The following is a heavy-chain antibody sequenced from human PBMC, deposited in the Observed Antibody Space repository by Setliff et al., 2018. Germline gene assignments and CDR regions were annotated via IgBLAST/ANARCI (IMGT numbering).Heavy chain of an antibody. J-gene: IGHJ3*02. CDR3: ARHNLHGTATTFAFDI. Sequence: PSETLSLTCTVSVDSISSSTYYWGWIRQPPGKGLEWIVNIHHSGKAYYNPSLKSRVTMSVDTSKNHVSLKLSSVTAADTAVYYCARHNLHGTATTFAFDIWGQGTMVTVSS. V-gene: IGHV4-39*01. D-gene: IGHD2-21*02. CDR2: IHHSGKA. CDR1: VDSISSSTYY.